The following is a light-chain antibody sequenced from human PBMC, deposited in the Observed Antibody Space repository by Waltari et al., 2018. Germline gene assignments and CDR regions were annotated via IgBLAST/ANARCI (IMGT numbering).Light chain of an antibody. CDR3: LQHGSFPFT. V-gene: IGKV1-5*03. CDR2: KAS. CDR1: QSLNDW. Sequence: DIQLTQSPSTLSASLGDIITVTCRASQSLNDWLAWYQQKPGEAPHLLIYKASTLQTGVPSRFSGTGSGTEYTLTISSFQPDDSATYYCLQHGSFPFTFGPGTHVDIK. J-gene: IGKJ3*01.